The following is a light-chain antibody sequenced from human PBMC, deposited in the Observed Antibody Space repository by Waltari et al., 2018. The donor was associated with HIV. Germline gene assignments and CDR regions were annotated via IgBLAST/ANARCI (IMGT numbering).Light chain of an antibody. V-gene: IGLV10-54*01. CDR1: KNNVGFQG. CDR3: SSWDTKLNGWV. CDR2: RGN. J-gene: IGLJ3*02. Sequence: QAGLTQPPSVSKALGQTATLTCTGDKNNVGFQGASWLKHHQGHPPKLLSYRGNNRPSGVPDRFSAATSRKTASLNITGLLADDEADYYCSSWDTKLNGWVFGGGTHLTVL.